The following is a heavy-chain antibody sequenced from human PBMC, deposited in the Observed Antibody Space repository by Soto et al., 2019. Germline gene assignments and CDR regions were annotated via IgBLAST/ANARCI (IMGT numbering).Heavy chain of an antibody. V-gene: IGHV4-61*01. J-gene: IGHJ4*02. CDR2: IYYSGST. CDR1: GGSVSSGSYY. CDR3: ARGEHYFDY. Sequence: ASETLSLTCTVSGGSVSSGSYYWSWIRQPPGKGLEWIGYIYYSGSTNYNPSLKSRVTISVDTSKNQFSLKLSSVTAADTAVYYCARGEHYFDYWGQGTLVTVSS.